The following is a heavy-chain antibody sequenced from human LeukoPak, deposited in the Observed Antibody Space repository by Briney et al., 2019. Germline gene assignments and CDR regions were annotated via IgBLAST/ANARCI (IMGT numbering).Heavy chain of an antibody. J-gene: IGHJ3*02. CDR3: ARDPVSAFDI. Sequence: SETLSLTCIVSGGSVSAYYWGWIRQPPGKGLEWIGHGYHSGSTNYNPSLKSRVTISVDMSKNQFSLNLSSVTAADTAVYYCARDPVSAFDIWGQGTMVTVSS. V-gene: IGHV4-59*02. CDR2: GYHSGST. CDR1: GGSVSAYY.